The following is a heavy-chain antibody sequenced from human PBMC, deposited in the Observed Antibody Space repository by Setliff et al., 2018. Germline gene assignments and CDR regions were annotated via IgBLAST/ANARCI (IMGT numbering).Heavy chain of an antibody. CDR2: ISPVYGIA. D-gene: IGHD3-22*01. CDR1: GYAFITFG. J-gene: IGHJ4*02. CDR3: VRGPGPSVVVAIPFDH. V-gene: IGHV1-18*01. Sequence: ASVKVSCKTSGYAFITFGMSWVRQAPGQGLEWMGWISPVYGIANYARKFQGRVNMTADTSTTTAYLELTSLRYDDTAVYYCVRGPGPSVVVAIPFDHWGQGSLVTVSS.